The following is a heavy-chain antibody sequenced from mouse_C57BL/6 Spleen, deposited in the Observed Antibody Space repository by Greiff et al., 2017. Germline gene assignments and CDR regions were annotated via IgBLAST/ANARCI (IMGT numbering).Heavy chain of an antibody. CDR2: INPSSGYT. CDR3: ARSNYGNYPDY. V-gene: IGHV1-7*01. J-gene: IGHJ2*01. Sequence: VQLQQSGAELAKPGASVKLSCKASGYTFTSYWMHWVKQRPGQGLEWIGYINPSSGYTKYNQKFKDKATLTAAKSSSTAYMQLSSLTYEDSAVYYCARSNYGNYPDYWGQGTTLTVSS. D-gene: IGHD2-1*01. CDR1: GYTFTSYW.